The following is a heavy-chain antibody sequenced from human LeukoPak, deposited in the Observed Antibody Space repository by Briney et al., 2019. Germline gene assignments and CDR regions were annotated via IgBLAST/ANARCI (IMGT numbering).Heavy chain of an antibody. CDR2: ISGGGGHT. CDR3: AKSHIYYHYGMDV. CDR1: GVTFNSYA. Sequence: GGSLRLSCAASGVTFNSYAMSWVRQAPGKGLEWVSTISGGGGHTYYADSVKGRFTISRDNSKNTLYLQMSGLRDEDTAVYYCAKSHIYYHYGMDVWGQGTTVTVSS. J-gene: IGHJ6*02. V-gene: IGHV3-23*01.